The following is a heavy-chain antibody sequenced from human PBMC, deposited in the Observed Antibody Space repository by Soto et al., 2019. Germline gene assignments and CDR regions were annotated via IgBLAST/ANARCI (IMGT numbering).Heavy chain of an antibody. CDR3: ARDSTWSPMDV. CDR1: GYTFTSYY. D-gene: IGHD1-26*01. V-gene: IGHV1-46*01. CDR2: INPRGGST. J-gene: IGHJ6*02. Sequence: GSSVKVSCKASGYTFTSYYMHWVRQAPGQGLEWMGIINPRGGSTSYAQKFQGRVTMTRDTSTSTVYMELSSLRSEDTAVYYCARDSTWSPMDVWGQGTTVTVSS.